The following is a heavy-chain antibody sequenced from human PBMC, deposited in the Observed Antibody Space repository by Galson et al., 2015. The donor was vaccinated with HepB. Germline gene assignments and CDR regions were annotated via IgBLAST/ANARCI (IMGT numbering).Heavy chain of an antibody. V-gene: IGHV3-23*01. CDR1: GFTFSSYA. J-gene: IGHJ4*02. D-gene: IGHD1-26*01. Sequence: SLRLSCAASGFTFSSYAMNWVRQAPGKGLEWVSGITGGGASTYDADFVKGRFTISRDNSKNTLYLQMNSLRAEDTAVYYCAKGRSDNREWELLGYWGQGTLVTVSS. CDR3: AKGRSDNREWELLGY. CDR2: ITGGGAST.